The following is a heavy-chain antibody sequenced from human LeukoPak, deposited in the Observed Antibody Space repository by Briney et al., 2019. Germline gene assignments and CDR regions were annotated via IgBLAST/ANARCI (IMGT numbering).Heavy chain of an antibody. D-gene: IGHD3-22*01. CDR2: MNPNSGNT. J-gene: IGHJ4*02. V-gene: IGHV1-8*01. Sequence: ASVKVSCKASGYTFTGYDINWVRQATGQGLEWMGWMNPNSGNTGYAQKFQGRVTMTRNTSISTAYMELSSLRSEDTAVYYCARGHYYSSGYDYWGQGTLVTVSS. CDR1: GYTFTGYD. CDR3: ARGHYYSSGYDY.